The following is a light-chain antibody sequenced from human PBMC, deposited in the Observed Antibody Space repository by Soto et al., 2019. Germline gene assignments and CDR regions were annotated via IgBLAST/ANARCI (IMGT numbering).Light chain of an antibody. V-gene: IGKV3-20*01. Sequence: EIVLTQSPGTLSLSPGERATLSCRASQSVSNSYLAWYQQKPGQAPRLLIFHASSRATGIPDRFSGSGSGTDFTLPISRLEPEDFAVYYCQQYGSSPVTFGQGTKLEIK. CDR3: QQYGSSPVT. CDR1: QSVSNSY. CDR2: HAS. J-gene: IGKJ2*01.